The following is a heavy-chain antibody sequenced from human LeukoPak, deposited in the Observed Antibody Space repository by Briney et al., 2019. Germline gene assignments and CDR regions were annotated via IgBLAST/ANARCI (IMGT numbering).Heavy chain of an antibody. J-gene: IGHJ4*02. CDR1: GGSFSGYY. Sequence: PSETLSLTCAVYGGSFSGYYWSWIRQPPGKGLEWIGEINHSGSTNYNPSLKSRVTISVDTSKNQFSLKLSSVTAADTAVYYCARNRRPDYYDSSGYYPYWGQGTLVTVSS. D-gene: IGHD3-22*01. CDR2: INHSGST. CDR3: ARNRRPDYYDSSGYYPY. V-gene: IGHV4-34*01.